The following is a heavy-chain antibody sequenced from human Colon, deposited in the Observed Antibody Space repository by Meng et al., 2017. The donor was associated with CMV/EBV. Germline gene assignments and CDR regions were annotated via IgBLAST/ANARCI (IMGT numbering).Heavy chain of an antibody. CDR2: IRYDGSNK. J-gene: IGHJ6*02. CDR3: AKDLHTAMVLGYYYYYYGMDV. D-gene: IGHD5-18*01. CDR1: GFTFSSYG. V-gene: IGHV3-30*02. Sequence: GESLKISCAASGFTFSSYGMHWVRQAPGKGLEWVAFIRYDGSNKYYADSVKGRFTISRDNSKNTLYLQMNSLRAEDTAVYYCAKDLHTAMVLGYYYYYYGMDVWGQGTTVTVSS.